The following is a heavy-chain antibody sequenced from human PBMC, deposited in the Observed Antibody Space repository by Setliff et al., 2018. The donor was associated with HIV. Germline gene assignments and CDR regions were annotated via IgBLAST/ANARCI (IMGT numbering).Heavy chain of an antibody. D-gene: IGHD1-1*01. J-gene: IGHJ2*01. CDR2: ISGYNRKT. CDR1: GYTFMNYG. Sequence: ASVKVSCKASGYTFMNYGITWVRQAPGQGLEWVGWISGYNRKTTYAQKFQDRVTMTMDPSTSTAFMDLRSLTSADTAVYYCARSLRGEHFASWKSNHYFDLWGHGTLVTVSS. V-gene: IGHV1-18*01. CDR3: ARSLRGEHFASWKSNHYFDL.